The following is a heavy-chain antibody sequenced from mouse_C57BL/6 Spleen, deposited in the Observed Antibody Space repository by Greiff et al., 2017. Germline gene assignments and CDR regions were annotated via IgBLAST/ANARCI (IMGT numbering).Heavy chain of an antibody. CDR3: ARNGYFFAY. J-gene: IGHJ2*01. CDR2: ISGGGGNT. Sequence: EVKLVESGGGLVKPGGSLKLSCAASGFAFSSYTMSWVRQTPEKRLEWVATISGGGGNTYYQDSVKGRFTISRDNAKNTLYLQMSSLRSEDTAWYYCARNGYFFAYWGQGTTLTVSA. D-gene: IGHD2-3*01. V-gene: IGHV5-9*01. CDR1: GFAFSSYT.